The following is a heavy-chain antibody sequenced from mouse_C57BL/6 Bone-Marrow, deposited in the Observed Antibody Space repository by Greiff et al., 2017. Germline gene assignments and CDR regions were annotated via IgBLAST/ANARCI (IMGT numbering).Heavy chain of an antibody. V-gene: IGHV1-26*01. Sequence: EVQLQQSGPELVKPGASVKISCKASGYTFTDYYMNWVKQSHGKSLEWIGDINPNNGGTSYNQKFKGKATLTVDKSSSTAYMELRSLTSEDSAVYYCARKGDGNFFWGQGTTLTVSS. CDR1: GYTFTDYY. J-gene: IGHJ2*01. D-gene: IGHD2-1*01. CDR3: ARKGDGNFF. CDR2: INPNNGGT.